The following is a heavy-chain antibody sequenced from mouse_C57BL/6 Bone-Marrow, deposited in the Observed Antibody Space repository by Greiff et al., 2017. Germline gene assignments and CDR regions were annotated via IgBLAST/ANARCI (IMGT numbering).Heavy chain of an antibody. V-gene: IGHV1-55*01. D-gene: IGHD1-1*01. CDR2: IYPGSGST. CDR3: ARPLYYYGSSFYWYFDV. Sequence: QVQLQQPGAELVKPGASVKMSCKASGYTFTSYWITWVKQRPGQGLEWIGDIYPGSGSTNYNEKFKSKATLTVDTSSSTAYMQLSSLTSEDSAVYYCARPLYYYGSSFYWYFDVWGTGTTVTVSS. CDR1: GYTFTSYW. J-gene: IGHJ1*03.